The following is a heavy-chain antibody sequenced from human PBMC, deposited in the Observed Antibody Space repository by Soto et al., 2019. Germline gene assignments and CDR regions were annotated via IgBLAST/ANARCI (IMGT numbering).Heavy chain of an antibody. CDR2: IYSGGST. J-gene: IGHJ4*02. V-gene: IGHV3-53*01. CDR3: AREGRGVYSYGFDY. CDR1: GFTVSSNY. Sequence: EVQLVESGGGLIQPGGSLRLSCAASGFTVSSNYMSWVRQAPGKGLEWVSVIYSGGSTYYADSVKGRFTISRDNSKNTLYLQMNSLRAEDTAVYYCAREGRGVYSYGFDYWGQGTLVTVSS. D-gene: IGHD5-18*01.